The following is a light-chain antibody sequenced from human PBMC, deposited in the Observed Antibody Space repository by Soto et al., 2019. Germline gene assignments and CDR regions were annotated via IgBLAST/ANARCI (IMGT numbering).Light chain of an antibody. CDR3: QQYNNWPPGFT. CDR1: QSVSSN. CDR2: GAS. Sequence: EIVMTQSPATLSVSPGERATLSCRASQSVSSNLAWYKQKPGQAPRLLIYGASTRATGIPARFSGSGSGTEFTLTISSLQSEDFAVYYCQQYNNWPPGFTFGPGTKVDIK. J-gene: IGKJ3*01. V-gene: IGKV3-15*01.